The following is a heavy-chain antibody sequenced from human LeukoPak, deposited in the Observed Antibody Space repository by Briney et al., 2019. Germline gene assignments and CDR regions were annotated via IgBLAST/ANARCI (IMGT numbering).Heavy chain of an antibody. J-gene: IGHJ6*03. D-gene: IGHD2-15*01. CDR2: IIPIFGTA. CDR3: AKVMPLGRIRFYSYYMDV. V-gene: IGHV1-69*05. Sequence: ASVTVSCTASGGTFSSYAISWVRQAPGQGLEWMGGIIPIFGTANYAQKFQGRVTITRNTSISTAYMELSSLRSEDTAVYYCAKVMPLGRIRFYSYYMDVWGKGTTVTVS. CDR1: GGTFSSYA.